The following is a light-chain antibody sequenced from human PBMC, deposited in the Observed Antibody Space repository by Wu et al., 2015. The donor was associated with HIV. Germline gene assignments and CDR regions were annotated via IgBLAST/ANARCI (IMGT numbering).Light chain of an antibody. CDR3: QQYGSSLRT. CDR2: DAF. CDR1: QSVSSY. Sequence: EIVLTQSPATLSLSPGERATVSCRASQSVSSYLAWYQQKPGQAPRLLIYDAFNRATGIPARFSGSGSGTDFTLTISSLEPEDFAVYYCQQYGSSLRTFGQGTK. V-gene: IGKV3-11*01. J-gene: IGKJ2*01.